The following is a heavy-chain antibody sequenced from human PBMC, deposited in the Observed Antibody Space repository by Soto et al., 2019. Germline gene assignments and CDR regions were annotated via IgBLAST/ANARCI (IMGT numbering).Heavy chain of an antibody. Sequence: HVQLQESGPGLVKPSQTLSLTCTVSGGSISSSDHYWSRIRQHPGKGLEWIGYIYYSGSAYYNPSLKSRVTISAETSTNQFSLKVASVTAADTAVYYCAREVSPNSRGWYTVLVRWFGHWGQGTLVTVSS. J-gene: IGHJ5*02. CDR1: GGSISSSDHY. V-gene: IGHV4-31*03. D-gene: IGHD6-19*01. CDR3: AREVSPNSRGWYTVLVRWFGH. CDR2: IYYSGSA.